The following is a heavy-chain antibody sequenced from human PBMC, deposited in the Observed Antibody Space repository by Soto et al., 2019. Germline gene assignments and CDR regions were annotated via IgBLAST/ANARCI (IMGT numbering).Heavy chain of an antibody. CDR1: GFTFSSYG. J-gene: IGHJ5*02. CDR2: IWYDGSNK. V-gene: IGHV3-33*01. CDR3: ARDRRDGYKPNWFDH. D-gene: IGHD5-12*01. Sequence: QVQLVESGGGVVQPGRSLRLSCAASGFTFSSYGMHWVRQAPGKGLEWVAVIWYDGSNKYYADSVKGQFTISRDNSKNTLYLQMNSLRAEDTAVYYCARDRRDGYKPNWFDHWGQGTLVTVSS.